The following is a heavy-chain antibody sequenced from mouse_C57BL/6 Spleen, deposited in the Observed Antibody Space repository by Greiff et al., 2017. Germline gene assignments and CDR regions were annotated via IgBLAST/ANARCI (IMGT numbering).Heavy chain of an antibody. D-gene: IGHD2-4*01. CDR1: GFSLTSYG. CDR2: IWRGGST. V-gene: IGHV2-5*01. Sequence: VQVVESGPGLVQPSQSLSITCTVSGFSLTSYGVHWVRQSPGKGLEWLGVIWRGGSTDYNAAFMSRLSITKDNSKSQVFFKMNSLQADDTAIYYCAKGGYDYDRDAMDYWGQGTSVTVSS. CDR3: AKGGYDYDRDAMDY. J-gene: IGHJ4*01.